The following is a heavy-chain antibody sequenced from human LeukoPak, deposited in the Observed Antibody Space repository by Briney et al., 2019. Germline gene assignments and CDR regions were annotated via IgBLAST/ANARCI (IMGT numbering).Heavy chain of an antibody. CDR3: ARSPLYYYDSSGRAEYFQH. J-gene: IGHJ1*01. CDR2: IYTSGST. V-gene: IGHV4-4*09. CDR1: GGFISSYY. Sequence: PSETLSLTCTVSGGFISSYYWSWIRQPPGKGLEWIGYIYTSGSTNYNPSPKSRVTISVDTSKNQFSLKLSSVTAADTAVYYCARSPLYYYDSSGRAEYFQHWGQGTLVTVSS. D-gene: IGHD3-22*01.